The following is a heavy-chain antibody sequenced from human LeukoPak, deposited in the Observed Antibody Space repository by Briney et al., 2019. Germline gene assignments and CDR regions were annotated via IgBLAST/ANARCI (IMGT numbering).Heavy chain of an antibody. CDR1: GYTFTNFD. CDR2: INPNSGFT. J-gene: IGHJ4*02. CDR3: ARDKSTTVRFLQYY. Sequence: ASVKVSCKASGYTFTNFDINWVRQAPGQGLEWMGWINPNSGFTNYAQKFQGRVSMTRDMSISTAYMELSSLRSDDTAVYYCARDKSTTVRFLQYYWGQGTLVTVSS. D-gene: IGHD3-3*01. V-gene: IGHV1-2*02.